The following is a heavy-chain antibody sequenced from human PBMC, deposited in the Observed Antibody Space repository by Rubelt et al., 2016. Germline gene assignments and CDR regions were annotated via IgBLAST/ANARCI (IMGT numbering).Heavy chain of an antibody. CDR2: ISGGGGSA. Sequence: GSGGGLVQPGGSLRLSCAASGFTFTAHGMSWVRQAPGKGLEWVSTISGGGGSAYYADSVRGRFTISRDNSKNALYLRMNSLRVDDTAVYYCARNLNWFDLWGQGTLVTVSS. CDR1: GFTFTAHG. J-gene: IGHJ5*02. V-gene: IGHV3-23*01. CDR3: ARNLNWFDL.